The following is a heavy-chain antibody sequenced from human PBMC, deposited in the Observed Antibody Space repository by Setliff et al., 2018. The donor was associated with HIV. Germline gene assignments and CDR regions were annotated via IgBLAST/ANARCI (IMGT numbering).Heavy chain of an antibody. V-gene: IGHV1-2*06. Sequence: ASVKVSCKATEYMILAYKMNWVRQAPGQGLEWIGRISPNNGAAEYAPKFQGRVIMTLDTSISTAYLEIPRLTSDDAAVYYCARPRAFDSFDVWGQGTMVTVSS. J-gene: IGHJ3*01. CDR3: ARPRAFDSFDV. CDR1: EYMILAYK. CDR2: ISPNNGAA.